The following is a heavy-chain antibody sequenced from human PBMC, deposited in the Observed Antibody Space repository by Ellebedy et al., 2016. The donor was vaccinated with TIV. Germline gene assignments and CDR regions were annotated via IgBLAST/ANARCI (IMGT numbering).Heavy chain of an antibody. J-gene: IGHJ4*02. CDR1: GGSFSGYY. CDR2: ISGSGGST. Sequence: ETLSLXCAVYGGSFSGYYWMHWVRQAPGKGLEWVSAISGSGGSTYYADSVKGRFTISRDNSKNTLYLQMNSLRAEDTAVYYCAKVRFWDMIVGLFDYWGQGTLVTVSS. CDR3: AKVRFWDMIVGLFDY. D-gene: IGHD3-22*01. V-gene: IGHV3-23*01.